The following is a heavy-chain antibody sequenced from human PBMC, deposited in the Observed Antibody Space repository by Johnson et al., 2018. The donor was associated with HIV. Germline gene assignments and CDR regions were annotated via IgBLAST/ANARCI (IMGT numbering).Heavy chain of an antibody. Sequence: QVQLVESGGGVVQPGGSLRLSCAASGFTFSSYGMHWVRQAPGKGLEWVAVISYDGSNKYYADSVKGRFTISRDNSKNTLYLQMNSLRAEDTAVYYCARVTLVLDIWGQGTMVTVSS. J-gene: IGHJ3*02. CDR3: ARVTLVLDI. CDR1: GFTFSSYG. D-gene: IGHD4-23*01. CDR2: ISYDGSNK. V-gene: IGHV3-30*19.